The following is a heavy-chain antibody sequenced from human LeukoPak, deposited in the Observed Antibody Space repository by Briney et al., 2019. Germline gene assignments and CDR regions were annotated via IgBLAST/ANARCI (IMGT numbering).Heavy chain of an antibody. V-gene: IGHV1-69*06. D-gene: IGHD3-10*01. J-gene: IGHJ6*04. CDR1: GGIFSSYA. CDR2: IIPIFGTA. Sequence: SVKVSCKASGGIFSSYAISWVRQAPGQGLEWMGGIIPIFGTANYAQKFQGRVTITADKSTSTAYMELSSLRSEDTAVYYCARARYYYGSGSYYPDYYYYGMDVWGKGTTVTVSS. CDR3: ARARYYYGSGSYYPDYYYYGMDV.